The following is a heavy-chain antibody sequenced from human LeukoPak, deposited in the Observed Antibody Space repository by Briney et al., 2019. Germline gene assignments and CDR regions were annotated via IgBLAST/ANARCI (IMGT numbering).Heavy chain of an antibody. CDR1: GFTFSNYW. CDR2: INLDGRQR. Sequence: PGGSLRLSCVVSGFTFSNYWMSWVRQAPGKGLEWVANINLDGRQRFYVDSVKGRFTISRASTENSLYMQMNSLRVEDTAVYYCARDTDDFQGLDIWGQGTMVTVSS. CDR3: ARDTDDFQGLDI. J-gene: IGHJ3*02. V-gene: IGHV3-7*01. D-gene: IGHD3-3*01.